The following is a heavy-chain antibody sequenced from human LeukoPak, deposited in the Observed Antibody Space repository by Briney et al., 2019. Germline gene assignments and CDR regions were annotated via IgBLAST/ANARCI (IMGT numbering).Heavy chain of an antibody. Sequence: GGSLRLSCAASGFTFSSYAMSWVRQAPGKGLEWLSIMSGAGGRIEYADSVKGRFTISRDNSKNTLYLQMNSLRAEDTAVYYCANLDGFHFFDYWGQGTLVTVSS. V-gene: IGHV3-23*01. CDR2: MSGAGGRI. J-gene: IGHJ4*02. CDR1: GFTFSSYA. CDR3: ANLDGFHFFDY.